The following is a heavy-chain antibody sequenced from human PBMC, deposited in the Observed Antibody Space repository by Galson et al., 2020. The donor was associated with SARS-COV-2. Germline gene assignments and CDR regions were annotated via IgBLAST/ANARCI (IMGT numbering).Heavy chain of an antibody. CDR1: GGSISSGRYY. CDR2: LYTSGST. CDR3: ARDHGTTTAYYYYYYGMDV. Sequence: SETLSLTCTVSGGSISSGRYYWSWIRQPAGQGLEWTGRLYTSGSTNYNPSLKSRVTISVDTSKNQFSLKLSSVTAADTAVYYCARDHGTTTAYYYYYYGMDVWGQGTTVTVSS. D-gene: IGHD4-17*01. V-gene: IGHV4-61*02. J-gene: IGHJ6*02.